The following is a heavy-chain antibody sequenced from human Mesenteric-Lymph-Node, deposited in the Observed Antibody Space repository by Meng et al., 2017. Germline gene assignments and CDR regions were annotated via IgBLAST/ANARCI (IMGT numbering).Heavy chain of an antibody. Sequence: QARRQGLGPVLVNPSESLSLTFTASGGSISSSSYYWAWIRQPPGEGLEWIGSVVYSGTTYYTSSLKSRVSISVDTSKNQFSLKLSSVTAADTAVYYCARGCVVGATYPTNWFDPWGQGTLVTVSS. J-gene: IGHJ5*02. CDR3: ARGCVVGATYPTNWFDP. D-gene: IGHD1-26*01. CDR2: VVYSGTT. CDR1: GGSISSSSYY. V-gene: IGHV4-39*07.